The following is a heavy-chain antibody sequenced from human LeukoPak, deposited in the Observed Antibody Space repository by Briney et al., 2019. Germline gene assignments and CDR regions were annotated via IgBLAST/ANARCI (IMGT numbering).Heavy chain of an antibody. D-gene: IGHD6-6*01. CDR3: VRAIAARPGAYYYYFYGMDV. Sequence: GESLKISCKGSGYSFTTNWIGWVRQMPGKGLGWMGNIYPGDSETRYSPSFQGQVTISADKSITTAYLQWSSLKASDTAMYYCVRAIAARPGAYYYYFYGMDVWGQGTTVIVSS. V-gene: IGHV5-51*01. J-gene: IGHJ6*02. CDR2: IYPGDSET. CDR1: GYSFTTNW.